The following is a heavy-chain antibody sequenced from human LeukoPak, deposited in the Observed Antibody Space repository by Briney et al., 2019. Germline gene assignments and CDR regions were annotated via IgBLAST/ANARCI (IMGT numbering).Heavy chain of an antibody. Sequence: PGGSLRLSCEASGFTFDDYGMSWVRQAPGKGLEWVSSISRRSDFIFYADSVMGRFTVSRDNAKNSLFLQLNSLRAEDTALYYCARDYCSGPTCYPLDLWGQGTLVSVSS. CDR2: ISRRSDFI. V-gene: IGHV3-21*01. J-gene: IGHJ4*02. CDR1: GFTFDDYG. D-gene: IGHD2-2*01. CDR3: ARDYCSGPTCYPLDL.